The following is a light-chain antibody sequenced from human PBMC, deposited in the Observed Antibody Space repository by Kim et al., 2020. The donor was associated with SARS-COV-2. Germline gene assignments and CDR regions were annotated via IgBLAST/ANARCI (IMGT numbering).Light chain of an antibody. CDR2: DAS. J-gene: IGKJ4*01. CDR1: QSVSTY. CDR3: QQRKSWPLT. Sequence: LSPGERATLSCRASQSVSTYLAWYQQKPGQAPRLLISDASNRATGIPARFSGSGSGTDFTLTIGSLEPEDFAVYYCQQRKSWPLTFGGGTKVDIK. V-gene: IGKV3-11*01.